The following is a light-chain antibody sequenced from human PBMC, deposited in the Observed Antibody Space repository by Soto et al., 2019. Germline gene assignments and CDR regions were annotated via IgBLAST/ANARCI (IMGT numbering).Light chain of an antibody. CDR1: QSVSSSL. J-gene: IGKJ2*01. V-gene: IGKV3-20*01. CDR3: QQYGDSPSYT. CDR2: GAF. Sequence: IALTQSPGTLSLSPAERATLSCRASQSVSSSLLAWYQQKPGQAPRLLIYGAFHRATGIPDRFSGSVSWTDFTLTISRLEPEDLAVYYCQQYGDSPSYTFGQGTQLEIK.